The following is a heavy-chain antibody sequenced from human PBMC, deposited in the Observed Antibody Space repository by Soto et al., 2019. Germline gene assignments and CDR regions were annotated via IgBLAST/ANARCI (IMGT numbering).Heavy chain of an antibody. J-gene: IGHJ4*02. V-gene: IGHV3-48*03. Sequence: EVQLVESGGGLVQPGGSLRLSCAASGFTFSSYEMNWVRQAPGKGLEWVSYISSSGSTIYYADSVKGRFTISRDNAKNSLYLQMNSLRAEDTAVYYCARRGGDIVVVVAANAYYFDYWGQGTLVTVSS. CDR2: ISSSGSTI. CDR3: ARRGGDIVVVVAANAYYFDY. CDR1: GFTFSSYE. D-gene: IGHD2-15*01.